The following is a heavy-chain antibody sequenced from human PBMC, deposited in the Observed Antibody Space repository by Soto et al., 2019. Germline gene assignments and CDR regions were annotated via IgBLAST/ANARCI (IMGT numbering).Heavy chain of an antibody. Sequence: PGGSLILSCAASGFTFSSYIMNWVRQATGKGLEWVSYISSSSSTIYYADSVKGRFTISRDNAKNSLYLQMNSLRDDDTAVYYCARGMYYYDSSGWAYWGQGTLVTVSS. V-gene: IGHV3-48*02. J-gene: IGHJ4*02. CDR1: GFTFSSYI. D-gene: IGHD3-22*01. CDR2: ISSSSSTI. CDR3: ARGMYYYDSSGWAY.